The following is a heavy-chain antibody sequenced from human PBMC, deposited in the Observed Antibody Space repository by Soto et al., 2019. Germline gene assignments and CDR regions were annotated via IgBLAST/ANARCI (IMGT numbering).Heavy chain of an antibody. CDR1: GYTFTSYG. V-gene: IGHV1-18*01. J-gene: IGHJ6*03. D-gene: IGHD3-3*01. Sequence: QVQLVQSGAEVKKPGASVKVSCKASGYTFTSYGISWVRQAPGQGLEWMGWISAYNGNTNYAQKLQGRVTMTTDTSTSTAYMELRSLRSDDTAVYCCARARDFWSGQNLSYYYYYMDVWGKGTTVTVSS. CDR2: ISAYNGNT. CDR3: ARARDFWSGQNLSYYYYYMDV.